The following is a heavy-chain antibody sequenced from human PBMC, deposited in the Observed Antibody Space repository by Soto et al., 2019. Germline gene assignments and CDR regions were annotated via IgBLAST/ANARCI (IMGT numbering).Heavy chain of an antibody. CDR3: PVGIYYYGWDG. CDR1: GFTFSAYA. J-gene: IGHJ6*02. Sequence: EVHLLESGGGLVQPGGSLRLSCAASGFTFSAYAMIWVRQVPGKGLEWVSTISSSGDSTYYADSVKGRFTISRDNSKKTLYLQMNSLRAEDTARSYCPVGIYYYGWDGWGQGTTVTVSS. CDR2: ISSSGDST. V-gene: IGHV3-23*01. D-gene: IGHD6-13*01.